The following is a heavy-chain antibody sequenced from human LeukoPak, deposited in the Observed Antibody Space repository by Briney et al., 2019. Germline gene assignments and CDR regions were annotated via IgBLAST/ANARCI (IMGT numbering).Heavy chain of an antibody. CDR2: IIAIFGTA. Sequence: GSSVKVSCDASGGTFSSYAISWVRQAPGQGLEWMGGIIAIFGTANYAQKFQGRVTITTDESTSTAYMEPSSLRSEDTAGYYCAREKGDCSSTSCYYDGQDGYYMDVWGKGTTVTVSS. V-gene: IGHV1-69*05. J-gene: IGHJ6*03. D-gene: IGHD2-2*01. CDR1: GGTFSSYA. CDR3: AREKGDCSSTSCYYDGQDGYYMDV.